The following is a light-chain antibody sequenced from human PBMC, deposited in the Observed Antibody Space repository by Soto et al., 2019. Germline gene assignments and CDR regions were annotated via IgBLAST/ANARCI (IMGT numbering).Light chain of an antibody. V-gene: IGKV3-15*01. CDR2: GAS. J-gene: IGKJ1*01. CDR3: QQYNNWLWT. Sequence: EIVMTQSPATVSVSPGERATLSCRASQSVNSNLVWYQHKPGQAPRLLIYGASTRATGSPARFSGSGSGTDFTLTISSLQSEDFALYYCQQYNNWLWTFGQGTRVEIK. CDR1: QSVNSN.